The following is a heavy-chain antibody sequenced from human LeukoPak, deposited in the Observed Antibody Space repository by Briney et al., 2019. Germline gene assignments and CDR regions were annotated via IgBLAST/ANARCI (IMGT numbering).Heavy chain of an antibody. Sequence: GESLKISCKGSGYSFTTYWIAWVRQMPGKGLEWMGIIYPGDPDTRYSPSFQGQVTFSADKSISTAYLQWSSLKASDTAMYYCARRGTRIAAAQLDYWGQGTLVTVSS. CDR3: ARRGTRIAAAQLDY. CDR2: IYPGDPDT. V-gene: IGHV5-51*01. J-gene: IGHJ4*02. CDR1: GYSFTTYW. D-gene: IGHD6-13*01.